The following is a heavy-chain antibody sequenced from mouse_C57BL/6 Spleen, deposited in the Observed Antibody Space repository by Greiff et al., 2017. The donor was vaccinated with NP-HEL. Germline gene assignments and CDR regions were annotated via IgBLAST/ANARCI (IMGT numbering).Heavy chain of an antibody. Sequence: EVQVVESGGGLVKPGGSLKLSCAASGFTFSSYTMSWVRQTPEKRLEWVATISGGGGNTYYPDSVKGRFTISRDNAKNTLYLQMSSLRSEDTALYYCARQGYGSSYVFAYWGQGTLVTVSA. D-gene: IGHD1-1*01. J-gene: IGHJ3*01. CDR3: ARQGYGSSYVFAY. CDR1: GFTFSSYT. V-gene: IGHV5-9*01. CDR2: ISGGGGNT.